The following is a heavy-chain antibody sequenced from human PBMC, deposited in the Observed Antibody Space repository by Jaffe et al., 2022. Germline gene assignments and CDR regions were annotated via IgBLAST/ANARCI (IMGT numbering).Heavy chain of an antibody. D-gene: IGHD2-15*01. CDR2: INPSGGST. Sequence: QVQLVQSGAEVKKPGASVKVSCKASGYTFTSYYMHWVRQAPGQGLEWMGIINPSGGSTSYAQKFQGRVTMTRDTSTSTVYMELSSLRSEDTAVYYCARGGLVVVAAAEFDIWGQGTMVTVSS. CDR1: GYTFTSYY. CDR3: ARGGLVVVAAAEFDI. V-gene: IGHV1-46*03. J-gene: IGHJ3*02.